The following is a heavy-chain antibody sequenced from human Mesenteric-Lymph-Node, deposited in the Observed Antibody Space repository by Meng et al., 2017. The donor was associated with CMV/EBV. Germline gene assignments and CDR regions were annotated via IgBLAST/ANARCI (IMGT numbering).Heavy chain of an antibody. V-gene: IGHV3-21*03. Sequence: GGSLRLSCAASGSTFSSYSMNWVRQAPGKGLEWVSSISSSSSYIYYADSVKGRFTISRDNAKNSLYLQMNSLRSEDTAVYYCARDPYVNSDSSGYYYYYYVMDVWGQGTTVTVSS. CDR1: GSTFSSYS. CDR2: ISSSSSYI. CDR3: ARDPYVNSDSSGYYYYYYVMDV. D-gene: IGHD3-22*01. J-gene: IGHJ6*02.